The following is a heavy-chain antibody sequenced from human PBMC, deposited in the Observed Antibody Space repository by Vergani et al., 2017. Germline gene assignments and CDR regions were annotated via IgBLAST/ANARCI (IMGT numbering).Heavy chain of an antibody. J-gene: IGHJ6*03. V-gene: IGHV3-49*03. D-gene: IGHD3-10*01. CDR2: IRSKAYGGTT. CDR3: ARWGYGSGSYYPYYYYMDV. Sequence: EVQLVESGGGLVQPGRSLRLSCTASGFTFGDYAMSWFRQAPGKGLEWVGFIRSKAYGGTTEYAASVKGRFTISRDDSKSIAYLQMNSLKTEDTAVYYCARWGYGSGSYYPYYYYMDVWGKGTTVTVSS. CDR1: GFTFGDYA.